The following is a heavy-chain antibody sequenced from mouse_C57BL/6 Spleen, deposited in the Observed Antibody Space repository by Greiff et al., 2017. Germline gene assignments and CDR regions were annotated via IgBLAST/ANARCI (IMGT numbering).Heavy chain of an antibody. CDR3: AAYYSKGGFGY. D-gene: IGHD2-5*01. CDR2: IYPGDRDT. CDR1: GYAFSSSW. J-gene: IGHJ3*01. Sequence: QVQLQQSGPELVKPGASVKISCKASGYAFSSSWMNWVKQRPGKGLEWIGRIYPGDRDTNYNGKFKGKATLTADKSSSTAYMQLSSLTSEDSAVYFCAAYYSKGGFGYWGQGTLVTVSA. V-gene: IGHV1-82*01.